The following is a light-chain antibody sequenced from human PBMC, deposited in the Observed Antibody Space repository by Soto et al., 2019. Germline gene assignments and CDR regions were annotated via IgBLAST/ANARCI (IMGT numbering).Light chain of an antibody. J-gene: IGLJ1*01. Sequence: QSVLTQPPSVSAAPGQKVTISCSGSSSNIGNNYVSWYQQLPGTAPKLLIYDNNKRPSGIPDRFSGSKSGTSATLGITGLQTGDEADYYCSSYTDRKNLVFGTGTTVTVL. CDR1: SSNIGNNY. CDR3: SSYTDRKNLV. CDR2: DNN. V-gene: IGLV1-51*01.